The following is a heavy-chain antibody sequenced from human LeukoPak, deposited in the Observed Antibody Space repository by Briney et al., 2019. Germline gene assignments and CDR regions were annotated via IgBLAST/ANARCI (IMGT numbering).Heavy chain of an antibody. J-gene: IGHJ4*02. V-gene: IGHV3-53*01. CDR3: ARDSSSFPNHFDF. D-gene: IGHD3-3*02. Sequence: GGSLRLSCAASGFTVSITYMSWVRQAPGQGLEWVSLLYSSGITFYAESVQGRFTISRDNSKNTLYLQMNSLRAEDTDIYYCARDSSSFPNHFDFWGQGTLVTVSS. CDR2: LYSSGIT. CDR1: GFTVSITY.